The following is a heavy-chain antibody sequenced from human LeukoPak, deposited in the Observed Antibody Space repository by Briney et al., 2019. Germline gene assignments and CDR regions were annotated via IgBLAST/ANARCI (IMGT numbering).Heavy chain of an antibody. V-gene: IGHV3-30*18. Sequence: PGGSLRLSCAASGFTFSSYGMHWVRQAPGKGLEWVAVISYDGSNKYYADSVKGRFTISRDNSKNTLYLQMNSLRAEDTAVYYCAKNYYDSSGYYYEGLLDYWGQGTLVTVSS. CDR1: GFTFSSYG. J-gene: IGHJ4*02. CDR2: ISYDGSNK. CDR3: AKNYYDSSGYYYEGLLDY. D-gene: IGHD3-22*01.